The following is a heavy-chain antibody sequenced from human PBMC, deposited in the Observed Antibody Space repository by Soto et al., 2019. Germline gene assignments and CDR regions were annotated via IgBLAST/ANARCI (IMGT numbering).Heavy chain of an antibody. CDR2: ISWHSGSI. J-gene: IGHJ6*02. Sequence: VQLVESGGGLVQPGRSLRLSCAASGFTFDAYAMHWVRQAPGKGLEWVSGISWHSGSIGYADSVKGRFTISRDNAKNSLYLQTNSLSAEDTALYYCVKDNLPMRILYSYQLLSCYYGMDVWRQEPTVTVSS. CDR1: GFTFDAYA. V-gene: IGHV3-9*01. D-gene: IGHD2-2*01. CDR3: VKDNLPMRILYSYQLLSCYYGMDV.